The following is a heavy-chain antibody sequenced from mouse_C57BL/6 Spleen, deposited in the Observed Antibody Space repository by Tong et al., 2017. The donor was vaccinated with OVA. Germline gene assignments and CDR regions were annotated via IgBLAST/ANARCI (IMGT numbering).Heavy chain of an antibody. CDR3: ARALYYAMDY. D-gene: IGHD3-1*01. V-gene: IGHV1-54*01. Sequence: VQLQQSGAELVRPGTSVKVSCKASGYAFTNYLIEWVKQRPGQGLEWIGVINPGSGGTNYNEKFKGKATLTADKSSSTAYMQLSSLTSEDSAVYFCARALYYAMDYWGQGTTLTVSS. CDR2: INPGSGGT. CDR1: GYAFTNYL. J-gene: IGHJ4*01.